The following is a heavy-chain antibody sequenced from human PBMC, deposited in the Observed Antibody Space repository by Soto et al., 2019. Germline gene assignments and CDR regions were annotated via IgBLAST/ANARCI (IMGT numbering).Heavy chain of an antibody. CDR1: GFTFSSYA. J-gene: IGHJ4*02. Sequence: PGGSLRLSCAASGFTFSSYAMSWVRQASGKGLEWVSAISGSGGSTYYADSVKGRFTISRDNSKNTLYLQMNSLRAEDTAGYYRAEDHDSMTCYVVYWGQGTLVTVSS. D-gene: IGHD3-9*01. CDR3: AEDHDSMTCYVVY. CDR2: ISGSGGST. V-gene: IGHV3-23*01.